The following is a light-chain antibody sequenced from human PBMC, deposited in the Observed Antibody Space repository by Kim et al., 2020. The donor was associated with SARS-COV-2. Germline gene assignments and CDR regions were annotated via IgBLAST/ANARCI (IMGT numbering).Light chain of an antibody. CDR2: SAS. CDR1: QSVGTN. J-gene: IGKJ1*01. Sequence: SPGEGVTLSCRASQSVGTNVAWYQQKPGQAPSLLVHSASTRATGIPPRFSGSGSGTQFTLTISSLQSEDFAVYYCQHYNEWPPWTFGQGTKVDIK. V-gene: IGKV3-15*01. CDR3: QHYNEWPPWT.